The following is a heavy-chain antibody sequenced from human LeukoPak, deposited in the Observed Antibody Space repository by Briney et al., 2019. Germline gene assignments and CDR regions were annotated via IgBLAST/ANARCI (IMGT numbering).Heavy chain of an antibody. D-gene: IGHD3-3*01. CDR1: GFTFSSYE. CDR3: ARDRSGYANDAFDF. J-gene: IGHJ3*01. CDR2: ITGSGSGK. V-gene: IGHV3-48*03. Sequence: PGGSLRPSCAASGFTFSSYEMNWVRQAPGKGLEWVSSITGSGSGKKYANSVKGRLTISRDNSKNTMFLQMNSLRAEDTAVYHCARDRSGYANDAFDFWGQGTMVTVSS.